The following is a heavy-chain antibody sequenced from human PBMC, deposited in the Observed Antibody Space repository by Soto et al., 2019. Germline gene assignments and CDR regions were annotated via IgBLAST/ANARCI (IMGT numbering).Heavy chain of an antibody. CDR3: ARDLINYYDSSGLPDY. CDR2: ISSSSSYI. D-gene: IGHD3-22*01. V-gene: IGHV3-21*01. J-gene: IGHJ4*02. CDR1: GFPFSSYI. Sequence: GGSLRLSCAASGFPFSSYIMNWVRQAPGKGLEWVSSISSSSSYIYYADSVKGRFTISRDNAKNSLYLQMNSLRAEDTAVYYCARDLINYYDSSGLPDYWGQGTLVTVSS.